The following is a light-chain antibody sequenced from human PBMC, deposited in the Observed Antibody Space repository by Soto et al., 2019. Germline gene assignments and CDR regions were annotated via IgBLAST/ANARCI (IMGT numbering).Light chain of an antibody. J-gene: IGKJ5*01. Sequence: VMTQSPATMSVSPGERATLSCRTSQSVSTSLAWYQQKPGQAPRLLIYGASTRVTGIAARFSASGSGTEFTLTISSLQSEDFAIYYCQQYNGWPPTFGQGTRLRL. V-gene: IGKV3-15*01. CDR3: QQYNGWPPT. CDR1: QSVSTS. CDR2: GAS.